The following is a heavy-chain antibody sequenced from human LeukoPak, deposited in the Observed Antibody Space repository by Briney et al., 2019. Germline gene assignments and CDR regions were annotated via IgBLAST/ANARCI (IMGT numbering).Heavy chain of an antibody. CDR3: ARDLKLIAEFDY. CDR1: GYTFTSYY. Sequence: ASVKVSCKASGYTFTSYYMHWVRQAPGQGLEWMGWLNPNSGGTNYAQKFQGRVTMTRDKSISTAYMELSRLRSDDTAVYYCARDLKLIAEFDYWGQGTLVTVSS. J-gene: IGHJ4*02. CDR2: LNPNSGGT. D-gene: IGHD2-15*01. V-gene: IGHV1-2*02.